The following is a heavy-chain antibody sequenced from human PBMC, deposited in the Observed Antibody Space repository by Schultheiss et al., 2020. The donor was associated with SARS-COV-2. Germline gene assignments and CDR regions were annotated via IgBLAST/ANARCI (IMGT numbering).Heavy chain of an antibody. Sequence: GESLKISCAASGFTFSSYAMSWVRQAPGKGLEWVSAISGSGGSTYYADSVKGRFTISRDNSKNTLYLQMNSLRAEDTAVYYCAKDKTQGLPGYWGQGTLVTVSS. CDR3: AKDKTQGLPGY. CDR1: GFTFSSYA. CDR2: ISGSGGST. V-gene: IGHV3-23*01. J-gene: IGHJ4*02.